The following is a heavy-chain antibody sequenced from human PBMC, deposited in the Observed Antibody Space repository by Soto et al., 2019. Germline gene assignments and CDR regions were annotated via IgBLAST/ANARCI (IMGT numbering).Heavy chain of an antibody. D-gene: IGHD1-1*01. CDR2: IYPGDSDT. CDR3: ASPGHGTATPNYGMHV. Sequence: GESLKISCKGSGYSFTSYWIGWVRQMPGKGLEWMGIIYPGDSDTRYSPSFQGQVTISADKSISTAYLQWSSLKASDTAMYYCASPGHGTATPNYGMHVWGQGTTVTVSS. CDR1: GYSFTSYW. V-gene: IGHV5-51*01. J-gene: IGHJ6*02.